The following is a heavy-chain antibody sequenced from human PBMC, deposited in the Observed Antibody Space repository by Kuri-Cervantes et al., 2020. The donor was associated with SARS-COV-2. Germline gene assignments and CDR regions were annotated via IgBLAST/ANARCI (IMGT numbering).Heavy chain of an antibody. Sequence: GGSLRLSCAASGSTFSSYAMHWVRQAPGKGLEWVAVISYDGSNKYYADSVKGRFTISRDNSKNTLYLQMNSLRAEDTAVYYCARARAGGYNDAFDIWGQGTMVTVSS. CDR2: ISYDGSNK. CDR3: ARARAGGYNDAFDI. J-gene: IGHJ3*02. V-gene: IGHV3-30-3*01. D-gene: IGHD5-24*01. CDR1: GSTFSSYA.